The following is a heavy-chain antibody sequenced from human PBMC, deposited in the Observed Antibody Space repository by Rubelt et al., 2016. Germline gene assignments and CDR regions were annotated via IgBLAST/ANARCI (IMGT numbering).Heavy chain of an antibody. Sequence: EVQLLESGGGLVQPGGSLRLSCAASGFTFSSYAMGWVRQAPGKGLEWVSAISASANSTYYADSVKGRFTISRDNSKNTLYLQMNSLRVEETAVYYCATDYYVSGSRGHWGQGSLVTVSS. CDR2: ISASANST. CDR1: GFTFSSYA. V-gene: IGHV3-23*01. CDR3: ATDYYVSGSRGH. J-gene: IGHJ4*02. D-gene: IGHD3-10*01.